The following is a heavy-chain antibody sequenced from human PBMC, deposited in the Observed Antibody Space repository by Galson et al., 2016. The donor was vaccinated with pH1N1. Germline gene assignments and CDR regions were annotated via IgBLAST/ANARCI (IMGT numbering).Heavy chain of an antibody. D-gene: IGHD3-3*01. CDR2: ISGSGDST. J-gene: IGHJ3*02. Sequence: SLRLSCAASGFTFSSYAMTWVRQAPGKGLEWVSTISGSGDSTYYTDSVKGRFTISRDNSKSTLYLQMNSLRAEDTAVYYCARALFLYDFWRDYQDVVDIGGQGTMVTVSS. CDR1: GFTFSSYA. V-gene: IGHV3-23*01. CDR3: ARALFLYDFWRDYQDVVDI.